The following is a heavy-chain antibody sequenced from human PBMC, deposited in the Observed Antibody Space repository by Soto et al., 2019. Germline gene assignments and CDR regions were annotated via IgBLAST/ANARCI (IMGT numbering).Heavy chain of an antibody. V-gene: IGHV1-46*01. J-gene: IGHJ1*01. CDR1: GYIFTAYS. Sequence: ASVKVSCKASGYIFTAYSMHWVREAPGQGLEWMGVVNPSGGSTNYAQKFQGRITMTRDTSTSTVYMDLSSLTSEDTAVYYCAREENCSDGICYSEYFQRWGQGTLVTVSS. CDR3: AREENCSDGICYSEYFQR. CDR2: VNPSGGST. D-gene: IGHD2-15*01.